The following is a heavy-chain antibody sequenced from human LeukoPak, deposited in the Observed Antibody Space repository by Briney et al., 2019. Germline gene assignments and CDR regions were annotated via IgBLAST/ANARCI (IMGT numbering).Heavy chain of an antibody. CDR2: INQDGSEE. D-gene: IGHD2-15*01. Sequence: GGSLRLSCAASGLTFSNYWMSWVRQAPGKGLEWVAHINQDGSEEYYVDSVKGRFTISRDNAKNSLYLQMNSLRAEDTAVYYCARDGGGNIVVAFAFDIWGQGTMVTVSS. J-gene: IGHJ3*02. CDR3: ARDGGGNIVVAFAFDI. CDR1: GLTFSNYW. V-gene: IGHV3-7*05.